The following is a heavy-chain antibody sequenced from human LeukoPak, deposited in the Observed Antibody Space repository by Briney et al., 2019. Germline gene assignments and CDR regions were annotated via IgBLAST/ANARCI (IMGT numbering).Heavy chain of an antibody. CDR2: ISAYNGNT. D-gene: IGHD3-3*01. CDR1: GYTFTSYG. V-gene: IGHV1-18*01. CDR3: ARVKDMYYDFWSGYYMDY. Sequence: ASVKVSCKASGYTFTSYGISWVRQAPGQGLEWMGWISAYNGNTNYAQKLQGRVTMTTDTSTNTAYMELRSLRSDDTAVYYCARVKDMYYDFWSGYYMDYWGQGTLVTVSS. J-gene: IGHJ4*02.